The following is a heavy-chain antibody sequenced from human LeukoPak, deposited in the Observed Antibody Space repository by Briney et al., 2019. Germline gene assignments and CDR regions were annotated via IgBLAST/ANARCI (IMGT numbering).Heavy chain of an antibody. CDR1: GFTFRSYA. J-gene: IGHJ4*02. V-gene: IGHV3-30-3*01. Sequence: GRSLRLSCAASGFTFRSYAIHWVRQAPGKGLEWVAVDGNNNYYTDSVTGRFTISRDNSKNTVYLQMNSLRAEDTAMYFCAREAYSAYEVGFEDWGQGTLVTVSS. D-gene: IGHD5-12*01. CDR2: DGNNN. CDR3: AREAYSAYEVGFED.